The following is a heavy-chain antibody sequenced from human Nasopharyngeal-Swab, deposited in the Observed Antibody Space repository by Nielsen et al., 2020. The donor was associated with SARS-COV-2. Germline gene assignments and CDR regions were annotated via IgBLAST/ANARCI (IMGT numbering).Heavy chain of an antibody. J-gene: IGHJ3*02. CDR2: ISYDGSNK. CDR1: GFTFSSYG. Sequence: GGSLRLSCAASGFTFSSYGMHWVRQAPGKGLEWVAVISYDGSNKYYADPVKGRFTISRDNSKNTLYLQMNSLRAEDTAVYYCANLIFGDAFDIWGQGTMVTVSS. D-gene: IGHD3-3*01. V-gene: IGHV3-30*18. CDR3: ANLIFGDAFDI.